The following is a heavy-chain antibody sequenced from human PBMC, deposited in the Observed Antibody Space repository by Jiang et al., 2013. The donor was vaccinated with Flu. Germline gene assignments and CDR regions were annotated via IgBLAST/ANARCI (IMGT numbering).Heavy chain of an antibody. CDR2: INPSGGST. D-gene: IGHD3-10*01. CDR3: ARASRYGSGSYYDEGWFDP. V-gene: IGHV1-46*01. J-gene: IGHJ5*02. Sequence: SGAEVKKPGASVKVSCKASGYTFTSYYMHWVRQAPGQGLEWMGIINPSGGSTSYAQKFQGRVTMTRDTSTSTVYMELSSLRSEDTAVYYCARASRYGSGSYYDEGWFDPWGQGTLVTVSS. CDR1: GYTFTSYY.